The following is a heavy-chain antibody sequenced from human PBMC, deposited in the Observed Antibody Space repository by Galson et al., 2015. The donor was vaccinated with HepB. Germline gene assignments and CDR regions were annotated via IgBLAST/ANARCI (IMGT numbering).Heavy chain of an antibody. Sequence: SLRLSCAASGFTFSSYAMSWVRQAPGKGLEWVSAIGSDGSSTFYAASVKGRSTISRDNSGNTLYLQMNSLRAEDTAVYYCAKDLGVRGEYYYYGMDVWGQGTTVTVSS. V-gene: IGHV3-23*01. CDR3: AKDLGVRGEYYYYGMDV. J-gene: IGHJ6*02. D-gene: IGHD3-10*01. CDR1: GFTFSSYA. CDR2: IGSDGSST.